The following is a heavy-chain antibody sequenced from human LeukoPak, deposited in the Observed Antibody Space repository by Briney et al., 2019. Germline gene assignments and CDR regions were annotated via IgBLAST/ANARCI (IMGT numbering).Heavy chain of an antibody. D-gene: IGHD3-10*01. J-gene: IGHJ2*01. Sequence: GGSLRLSCAASGFTFSSYWMSWVRQAPGKGLEWVANIKQDGSDKYYVDSVKGRFTISRDNAKNSLYLQMSSLRAEDTAVYYCARGRGSSGSWYFDLWGRGTLVTVSS. CDR2: IKQDGSDK. CDR3: ARGRGSSGSWYFDL. CDR1: GFTFSSYW. V-gene: IGHV3-7*01.